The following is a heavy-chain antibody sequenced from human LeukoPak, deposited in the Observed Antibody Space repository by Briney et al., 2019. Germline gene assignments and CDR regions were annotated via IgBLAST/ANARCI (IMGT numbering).Heavy chain of an antibody. CDR1: GGTVSRYA. CDR2: IIPIFGTA. CDR3: ARTPDYDILTGYAWSPYDY. D-gene: IGHD3-9*01. J-gene: IGHJ4*02. V-gene: IGHV1-69*06. Sequence: SVKVSCKASGGTVSRYAISWVRQAPGQGLEWMGGIIPIFGTANYAQKFQGRVTITADKSTSTAYMELSSLRSEDTAVYYCARTPDYDILTGYAWSPYDYWGQGTLVTVSS.